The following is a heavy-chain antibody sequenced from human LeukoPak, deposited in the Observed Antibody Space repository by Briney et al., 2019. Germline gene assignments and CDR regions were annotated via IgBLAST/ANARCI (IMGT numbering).Heavy chain of an antibody. CDR3: ARDSIYCTNGVCYYMDV. Sequence: GRSLRLSCAASGFTFSSCAMHWVRQAPGKGLEWVAVISYDGSNKYYADSVKGRFTISRDNSKNTLYLQMNSLRAEDTAVYYCARDSIYCTNGVCYYMDVWGKGTTVTVSS. D-gene: IGHD2-8*01. J-gene: IGHJ6*03. CDR2: ISYDGSNK. V-gene: IGHV3-30*04. CDR1: GFTFSSCA.